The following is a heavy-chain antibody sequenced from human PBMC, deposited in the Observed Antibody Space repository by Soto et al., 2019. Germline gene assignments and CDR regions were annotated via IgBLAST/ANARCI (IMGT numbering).Heavy chain of an antibody. D-gene: IGHD3-16*01. CDR3: ARDRHYDWELDY. CDR2: ISSSSSYI. J-gene: IGHJ4*02. CDR1: GFTFSSYS. V-gene: IGHV3-21*01. Sequence: PGGSLRLSCAASGFTFSSYSMNWVRQAPGKGLEWVSSISSSSSYIYYADSVKGRFTISRDNAKNSLYLQMNSLRAEDTAVYYCARDRHYDWELDYWGQGTLGTVSS.